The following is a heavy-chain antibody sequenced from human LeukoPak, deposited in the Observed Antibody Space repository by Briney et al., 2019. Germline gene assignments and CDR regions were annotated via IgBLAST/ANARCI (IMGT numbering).Heavy chain of an antibody. CDR3: AKSLLTTATGTGRAFDI. D-gene: IGHD1-1*01. CDR2: ITKSGDQT. V-gene: IGHV3-23*01. Sequence: GGSLRLSCVPSGITFSNSALSWVRQAPGKGLEWVSTITKSGDQTYYADSVRGLFTISRDNSKNTLYLQMNSLRAEDTAKYYCAKSLLTTATGTGRAFDIWGQGTMVTVSS. CDR1: GITFSNSA. J-gene: IGHJ3*02.